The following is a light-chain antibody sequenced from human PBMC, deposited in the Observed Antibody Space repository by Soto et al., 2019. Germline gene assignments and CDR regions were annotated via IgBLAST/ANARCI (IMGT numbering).Light chain of an antibody. Sequence: QSALTQPASVSGSPGRSITISCTGTSSDVGGYNYVSWYQQHPGKAPKLMIYDVSNRPSGVSNRFSGSKSGNTASLTISGLQAEDEADYYRSSYTSSSSYVFGTGTTLTVL. V-gene: IGLV2-14*01. J-gene: IGLJ1*01. CDR2: DVS. CDR3: SSYTSSSSYV. CDR1: SSDVGGYNY.